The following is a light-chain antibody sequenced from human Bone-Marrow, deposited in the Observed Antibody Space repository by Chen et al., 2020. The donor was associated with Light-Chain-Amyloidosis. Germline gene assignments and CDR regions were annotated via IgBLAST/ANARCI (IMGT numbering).Light chain of an antibody. V-gene: IGLV1-47*01. CDR3: AAWHDNTWV. CDR2: RND. CDR1: NSNIGSHY. Sequence: QSVLTQPPSASGTPGQRVTISCSGSNSNIGSHYVYWYQHLPGTAPKLLIYRNDQRPSGVPDRFSGSKSGTSASLAISGLRSEDEADYYCAAWHDNTWVFGGGTKLTVL. J-gene: IGLJ3*02.